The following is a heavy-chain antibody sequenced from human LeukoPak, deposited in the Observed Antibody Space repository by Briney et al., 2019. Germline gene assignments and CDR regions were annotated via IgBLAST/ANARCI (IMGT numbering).Heavy chain of an antibody. V-gene: IGHV3-49*04. Sequence: GGSLRLSCTASGFTFGDYAMSWVRQAPGKGLEWVGFIRSKAYGGTTEYAASVKGRFTISRDDSKSIAYLQMNSLKTEDTAVYYCTRGRLLRFGERYFDYWGQGTLVTVSS. D-gene: IGHD3-10*01. J-gene: IGHJ4*02. CDR3: TRGRLLRFGERYFDY. CDR2: IRSKAYGGTT. CDR1: GFTFGDYA.